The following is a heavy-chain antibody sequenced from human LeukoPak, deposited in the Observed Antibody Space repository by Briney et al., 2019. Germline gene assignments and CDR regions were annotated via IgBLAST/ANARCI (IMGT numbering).Heavy chain of an antibody. V-gene: IGHV4-31*03. J-gene: IGHJ4*02. Sequence: SETLSLTCTVSGGSISSGGYYWSWIRQHPGKGLEWIGYIYYSGSTYYNPSLKSRVTISVDTSKNQFSLKLSSVTAADTAVYYCARELSGSYYLDYWGQGTLVTVSS. CDR1: GGSISSGGYY. D-gene: IGHD1-26*01. CDR2: IYYSGST. CDR3: ARELSGSYYLDY.